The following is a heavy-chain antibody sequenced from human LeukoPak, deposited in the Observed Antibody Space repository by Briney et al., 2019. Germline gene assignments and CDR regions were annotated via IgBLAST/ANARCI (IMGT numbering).Heavy chain of an antibody. J-gene: IGHJ6*02. CDR2: ISAYNGNT. V-gene: IGHV1-18*01. Sequence: ASVKVSCKASGYTFTSYGISWVRQAPGQGLEWMGWISAYNGNTNYAQKLQGRVTMTTDTSTSTAYMELRSLRSDDTAVYYCARGNDPGSDYYYGMDVWGRGTTVTVSS. D-gene: IGHD2-15*01. CDR1: GYTFTSYG. CDR3: ARGNDPGSDYYYGMDV.